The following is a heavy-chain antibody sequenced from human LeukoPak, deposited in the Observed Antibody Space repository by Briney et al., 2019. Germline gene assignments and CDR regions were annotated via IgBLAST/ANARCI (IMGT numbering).Heavy chain of an antibody. D-gene: IGHD3-22*01. J-gene: IGHJ5*02. CDR3: ARPYYYDSRIDP. V-gene: IGHV4-59*06. CDR2: MYYSGST. Sequence: SETLSLTCTVPGGPMSSYYWSWIRQPPGKGLEWIAYMYYSGSTYYNPSLKSRVTMSADTSKNQLSLKLSSVTAADTAVYYCARPYYYDSRIDPWGQGILVTVSS. CDR1: GGPMSSYY.